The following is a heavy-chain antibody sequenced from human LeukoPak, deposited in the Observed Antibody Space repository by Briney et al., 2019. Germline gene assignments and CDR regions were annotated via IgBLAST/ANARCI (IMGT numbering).Heavy chain of an antibody. CDR3: ATTSGTSGVDS. CDR2: IHNSRGT. J-gene: IGHJ4*02. CDR1: GGSISSYY. Sequence: PSETLSLTCTVSGGSISSYYWTWIRQPPGKGLEWIGYIHNSRGTYYDPPLTSRVTMSIDTSKNQFSLNLRSVTAADTAVYFCATTSGTSGVDSWGQGTLVTVSS. V-gene: IGHV4-59*12.